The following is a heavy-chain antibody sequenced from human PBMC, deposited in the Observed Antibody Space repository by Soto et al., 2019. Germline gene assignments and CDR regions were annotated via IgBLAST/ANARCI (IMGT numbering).Heavy chain of an antibody. CDR1: VFTFSSYR. V-gene: IGHV3-30*18. Sequence: GLSLRRSCAPSVFTFSSYRMHSVLPEPGKVLECVAVISYDGSNKYYADSVKGRFTISRDNSKNTLYLQMNSLRAEDTAVYYCAKDVLRFLEWLLYGYFQNWGQGTLVTVSS. CDR3: AKDVLRFLEWLLYGYFQN. CDR2: ISYDGSNK. D-gene: IGHD3-3*01. J-gene: IGHJ1*01.